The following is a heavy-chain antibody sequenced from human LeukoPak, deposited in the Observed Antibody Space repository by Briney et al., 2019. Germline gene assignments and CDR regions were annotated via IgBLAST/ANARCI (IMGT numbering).Heavy chain of an antibody. Sequence: GGSLRLSCTPSGFTFSHYEMNWVRQAPGKGLEWVSYISSSGSTRYYADSVKGRFTISRDNAKNSLPLQMNSLRAEDTAVYYCARDPFRDYDSSGYFDFWGQGTPVTVSS. CDR2: ISSSGSTR. J-gene: IGHJ4*02. CDR1: GFTFSHYE. V-gene: IGHV3-48*03. CDR3: ARDPFRDYDSSGYFDF. D-gene: IGHD3-22*01.